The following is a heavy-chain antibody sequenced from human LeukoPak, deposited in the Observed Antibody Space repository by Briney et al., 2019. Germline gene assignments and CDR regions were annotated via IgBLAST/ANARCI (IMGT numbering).Heavy chain of an antibody. Sequence: PSETLSLTCTVSGGSISSSSYYWGWIRQPPGKGLEWIGSIYYSGSTYYNPSLKSRVTISVDTSKNQFSLKLSSVTAADTAVYYCARHHWYCDLWGRGTLVTVSS. CDR2: IYYSGST. CDR1: GGSISSSSYY. J-gene: IGHJ2*01. CDR3: ARHHWYCDL. V-gene: IGHV4-39*01.